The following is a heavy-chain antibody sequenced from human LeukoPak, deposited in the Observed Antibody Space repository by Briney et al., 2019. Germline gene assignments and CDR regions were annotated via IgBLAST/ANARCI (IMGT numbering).Heavy chain of an antibody. V-gene: IGHV4-31*03. CDR1: GGSISSGDYY. CDR3: ARTYTRIDTAMENYYYYYMDV. Sequence: PSETLSLTCTVSGGSISSGDYYWSWIRQHPGKGLEWIGYIYYSGSTYYNPSLKSRVTISVDTSKNQFSLKLSSVTAADTAVYYCARTYTRIDTAMENYYYYYMDVWGKGTTVTVSS. CDR2: IYYSGST. J-gene: IGHJ6*03. D-gene: IGHD5-18*01.